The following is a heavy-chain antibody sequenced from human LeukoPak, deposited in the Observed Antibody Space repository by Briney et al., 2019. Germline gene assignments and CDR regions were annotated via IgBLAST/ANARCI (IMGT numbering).Heavy chain of an antibody. J-gene: IGHJ4*02. V-gene: IGHV3-64*01. CDR1: GFTFSTYR. CDR2: ISTYGDNT. CDR3: ARDPGYCSNGVCYSRFDY. D-gene: IGHD2-8*01. Sequence: PGGSLRLSCAASGFTFSTYRMHWVRQAPGEGLEYVSGISTYGDNTYYANSVKGRFTISRDNSKKTLFLQMGSRRAEDMAVYYCARDPGYCSNGVCYSRFDYWGQGVLVTVSS.